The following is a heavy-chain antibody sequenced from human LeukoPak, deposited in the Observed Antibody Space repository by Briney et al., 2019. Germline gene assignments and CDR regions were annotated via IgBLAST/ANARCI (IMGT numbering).Heavy chain of an antibody. CDR1: GFTFSSYW. CDR3: ARDKEVGATLLDC. Sequence: GGSLRLSCAASGFTFSSYWMSWVRQAPGKRLELVATINHYGSEKYYLESVKGRFTISRDNAKHSLYLQIDSLRAEDTAVFYCARDKEVGATLLDCWGQGTLVTVSS. D-gene: IGHD1-26*01. CDR2: INHYGSEK. V-gene: IGHV3-7*01. J-gene: IGHJ4*02.